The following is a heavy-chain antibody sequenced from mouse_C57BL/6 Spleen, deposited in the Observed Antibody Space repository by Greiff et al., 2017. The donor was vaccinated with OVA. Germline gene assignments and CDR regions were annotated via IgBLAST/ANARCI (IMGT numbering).Heavy chain of an antibody. CDR3: ARSYYSNSGWYLDV. Sequence: VQLQQPGAELVRPGSSVKLSCKASGYTFTSYWMHWVKQRPIQGLEWIGNIDPSDSATHYTQKFKDKATLTVDKSSSTAYMQLSSLTSENSAVYYVARSYYSNSGWYLDVWGKGTTVTVSS. D-gene: IGHD2-5*01. J-gene: IGHJ1*03. CDR1: GYTFTSYW. CDR2: IDPSDSAT. V-gene: IGHV1-52*01.